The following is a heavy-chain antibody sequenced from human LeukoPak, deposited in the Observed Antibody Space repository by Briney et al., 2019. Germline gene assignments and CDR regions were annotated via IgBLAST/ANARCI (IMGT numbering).Heavy chain of an antibody. CDR1: GFTFSSYA. V-gene: IGHV3-23*01. CDR3: AKEEGGTIAAEYYFDY. Sequence: PGGSLRLSCAASGFTFSSYAMSWVRQAPGKRLEWVSAIIGSGISKYYAESVKGRFTISRDNSKNRLYLQMNSLRAEDTAVYYCAKEEGGTIAAEYYFDYWGQGTLVTVSS. D-gene: IGHD6-13*01. J-gene: IGHJ4*02. CDR2: IIGSGISK.